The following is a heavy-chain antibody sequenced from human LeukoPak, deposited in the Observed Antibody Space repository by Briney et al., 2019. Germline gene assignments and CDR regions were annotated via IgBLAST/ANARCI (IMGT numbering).Heavy chain of an antibody. CDR3: ARDEKNWFDP. CDR2: ISAYNGNT. V-gene: IGHV1-18*01. CDR1: GYTFTSYG. J-gene: IGHJ5*02. Sequence: ASVQVSCKSSGYTFTSYGISWVRQAPGQGLEGMGWISAYNGNTNYAQKLHGRVTMTTDTSTSTAYMELRGQRSDDTGVYYGARDEKNWFDPWGQGTLVTVSS.